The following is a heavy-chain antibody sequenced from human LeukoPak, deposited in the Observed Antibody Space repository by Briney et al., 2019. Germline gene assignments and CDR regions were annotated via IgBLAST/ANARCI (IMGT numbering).Heavy chain of an antibody. J-gene: IGHJ5*02. Sequence: PSDTLSLTCAVYGGSFSGYYWNWIRQPPGKGLEWIGEINHSGSTNFIPYLKSRVTILVDTSNNQFSLMLSSATAADTAVYYCARGSKMLGYNWFDHWGQGTLVTVSS. CDR1: GGSFSGYY. D-gene: IGHD1-26*01. CDR2: INHSGST. V-gene: IGHV4-34*01. CDR3: ARGSKMLGYNWFDH.